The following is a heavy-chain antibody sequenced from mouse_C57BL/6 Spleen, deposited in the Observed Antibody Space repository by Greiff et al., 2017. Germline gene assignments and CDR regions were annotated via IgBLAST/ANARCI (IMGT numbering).Heavy chain of an antibody. V-gene: IGHV1-62-2*01. Sequence: QVQLQQSGAELVKPGASVKLSCKASGYTFTEYTIHWVKQRSGQGLEWIGWFYPGSGSIKYNEKFKDKATLTADKSSSTVYMELSRLTSEDSAVYVCARGDFYYGTPYYFDYWGQGTTLTVSS. CDR2: FYPGSGSI. D-gene: IGHD2-1*01. CDR1: GYTFTEYT. J-gene: IGHJ2*01. CDR3: ARGDFYYGTPYYFDY.